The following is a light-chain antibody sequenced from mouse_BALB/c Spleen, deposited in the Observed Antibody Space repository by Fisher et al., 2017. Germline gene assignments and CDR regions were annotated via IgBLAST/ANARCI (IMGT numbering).Light chain of an antibody. CDR1: SSVSY. J-gene: IGKJ2*01. CDR3: QQWSSYPRT. CDR2: DTS. V-gene: IGKV4-59*01. Sequence: IVLTQTPAILSASPGEKVTMTCRASSSVSYMHWYQQKSGTSPKRWIYDTSKLASGVPARFSGSGSGTSYSLTISSMEAEDAATYYCQQWSSYPRTFGGGTKLEIK.